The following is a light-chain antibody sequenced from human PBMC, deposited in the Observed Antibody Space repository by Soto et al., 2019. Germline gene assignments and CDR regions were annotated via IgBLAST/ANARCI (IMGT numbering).Light chain of an antibody. V-gene: IGKV4-1*01. CDR3: QQYNSWPPIT. CDR1: QSVFSNSNNKKY. CDR2: WAS. J-gene: IGKJ5*01. Sequence: DVVMTQSADSLAVSLGERATINCKSSQSVFSNSNNKKYLAWYQRKPGQPPKLLIYWASIRESGVPDRFSGSGSGTDFTLTISSLQSEDFAVYSCQQYNSWPPITFGQGTRLQIK.